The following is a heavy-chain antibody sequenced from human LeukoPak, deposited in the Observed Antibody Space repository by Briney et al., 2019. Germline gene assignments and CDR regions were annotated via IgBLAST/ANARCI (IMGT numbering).Heavy chain of an antibody. V-gene: IGHV3-23*01. CDR2: ISGSGGST. CDR1: GFTFSSYA. J-gene: IGHJ4*02. CDR3: AKDMWGGSDY. D-gene: IGHD3-16*01. Sequence: PGGSLRLSCAASGFTFSSYAMSWVRQAPGKGLEWVSAISGSGGSTYYADSVKGRFTISRDNSKTTLYLKMNSLRAEDTAVYYCAKDMWGGSDYWGQGTLVTVSS.